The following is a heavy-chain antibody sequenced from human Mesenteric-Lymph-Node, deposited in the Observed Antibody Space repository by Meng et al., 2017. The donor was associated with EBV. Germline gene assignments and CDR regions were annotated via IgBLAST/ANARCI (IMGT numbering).Heavy chain of an antibody. V-gene: IGHV2-5*02. CDR2: IYWDDDD. Sequence: QITLKESGPTLVKPAQTLTLTCTISGFSLTTYGVGVGWIRQAPGKALEWLALIYWDDDDRYSPSLRTRVTITKDTSKNQVVLTMTNMDPVDTATYYCDYSRDYGTYPSLDPWCQGILCTVSS. CDR1: GFSLTTYGVG. D-gene: IGHD4-11*01. CDR3: DYSRDYGTYPSLDP. J-gene: IGHJ5*02.